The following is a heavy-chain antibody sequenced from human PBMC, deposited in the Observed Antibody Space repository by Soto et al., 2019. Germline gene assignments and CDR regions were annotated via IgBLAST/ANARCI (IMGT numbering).Heavy chain of an antibody. CDR1: GVRLCSSA. CDR2: ISGSDGKT. V-gene: IGHV3-23*01. J-gene: IGHJ4*02. Sequence: GSLGLSSAACGVRLCSSALGWVRQTPGKGLEWVSTISGSDGKTFYADSVKGRFSISRDTSKSTLYLQTNSLRADETAKYSCDCCSYFDYWGQGTRVTVSS. D-gene: IGHD2-21*01. CDR3: DCCSYFDY.